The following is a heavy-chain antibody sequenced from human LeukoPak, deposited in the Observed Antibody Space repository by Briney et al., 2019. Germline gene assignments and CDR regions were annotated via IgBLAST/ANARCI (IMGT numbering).Heavy chain of an antibody. J-gene: IGHJ5*02. D-gene: IGHD6-19*01. V-gene: IGHV4-39*01. CDR3: SRHEHKALAGDT. CDR1: GGSISRSYYY. Sequence: SETLSLTCTVSGGSISRSYYYWGWIRQPPGKGLEWIGTIYYSGNTFYNPSLKSRVTISVDTSINHFSLTLTSLTAADTAVYFCSRHEHKALAGDTWGQGTLVTVSS. CDR2: IYYSGNT.